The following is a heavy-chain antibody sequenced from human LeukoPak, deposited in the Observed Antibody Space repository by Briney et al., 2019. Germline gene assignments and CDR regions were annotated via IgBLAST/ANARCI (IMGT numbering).Heavy chain of an antibody. Sequence: PGGSLRLSCAASGFTFSSYSMNWVRQAPGKGLEWVSSIISSSSYIYYADSVKGRFTISRDNAKNSLSLQMNSLRAEDTAVYYCARAPYSSGWYGFDYWGQGTLVTVSS. CDR2: IISSSSYI. J-gene: IGHJ4*02. CDR1: GFTFSSYS. D-gene: IGHD6-19*01. V-gene: IGHV3-21*01. CDR3: ARAPYSSGWYGFDY.